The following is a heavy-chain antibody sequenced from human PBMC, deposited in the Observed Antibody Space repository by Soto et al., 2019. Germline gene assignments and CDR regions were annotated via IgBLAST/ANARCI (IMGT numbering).Heavy chain of an antibody. J-gene: IGHJ4*02. CDR3: ATDPFGYSSSWYPMDY. V-gene: IGHV1-24*01. CDR1: GYTLTELS. Sequence: ASVKVSCKVSGYTLTELSMHWVRQAPGKGLEWMGGFDPEDGETIYAQKFQGRVTMTEDTSTDTAYMELSSLRSEDTAVYYCATDPFGYSSSWYPMDYWGQGTLVTVSS. D-gene: IGHD6-13*01. CDR2: FDPEDGET.